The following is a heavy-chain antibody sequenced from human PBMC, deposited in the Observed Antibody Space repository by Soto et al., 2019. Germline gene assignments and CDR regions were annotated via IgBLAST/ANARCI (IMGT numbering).Heavy chain of an antibody. J-gene: IGHJ4*01. CDR3: VRYTSSSRCFDY. D-gene: IGHD6-6*01. Sequence: SQTLSLTCAISGDSVSSNSGAWNWIRQSPSRGLEWLGRTYYRSKWFNDYATSVNGRITINPDTSKNQFSLQLNSVTPEDTAVYYCVRYTSSSRCFDYWGQGTLVTVSS. CDR2: TYYRSKWFN. CDR1: GDSVSSNSGA. V-gene: IGHV6-1*01.